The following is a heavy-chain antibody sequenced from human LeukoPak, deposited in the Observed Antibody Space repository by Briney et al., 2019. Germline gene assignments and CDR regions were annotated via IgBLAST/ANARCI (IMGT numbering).Heavy chain of an antibody. D-gene: IGHD4-17*01. J-gene: IGHJ5*02. CDR1: GGPISSSSYY. CDR2: IYYSGST. Sequence: PSETLSLTCTVSGGPISSSSYYWGWIRQPPGKGLEWIGSIYYSGSTYYNPSLKSRVTISVDTSKNQFSLKLSSVTAADTAVYYCARHYGDYMTWFDPWGQGTLVTVSS. V-gene: IGHV4-39*01. CDR3: ARHYGDYMTWFDP.